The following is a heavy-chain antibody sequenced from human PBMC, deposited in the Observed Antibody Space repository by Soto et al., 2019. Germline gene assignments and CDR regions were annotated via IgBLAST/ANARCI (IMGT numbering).Heavy chain of an antibody. CDR3: WRDGRIRVSSPGDAFDI. D-gene: IGHD6-6*01. CDR1: GFTFTSYS. CDR2: IRGSGTNT. V-gene: IGHV3-21*01. J-gene: IGHJ3*02. Sequence: GGSLRLSCAASGFTFTSYSMSWVRQAPGKGLEWVSSIRGSGTNTYFAEYVKGQFTISRDNAKITLYLQMNSLRAEDTAVSYCWRDGRIRVSSPGDAFDIWGQGTMVTVSS.